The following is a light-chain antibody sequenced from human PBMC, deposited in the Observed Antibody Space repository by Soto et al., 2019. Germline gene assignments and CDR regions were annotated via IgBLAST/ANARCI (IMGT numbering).Light chain of an antibody. J-gene: IGKJ4*01. Sequence: IVLTQSPLSLPVTPGEPASISYRSSQSLLHSNGNNYLDWYLKKPGQSPQLLIYMGSHRASGVSDRVSGSGPGTDFTLKISSVEADDVGVYYCMQSLQTSLTFGGRTKVEIK. CDR3: MQSLQTSLT. CDR1: QSLLHSNGNNY. CDR2: MGS. V-gene: IGKV2-28*01.